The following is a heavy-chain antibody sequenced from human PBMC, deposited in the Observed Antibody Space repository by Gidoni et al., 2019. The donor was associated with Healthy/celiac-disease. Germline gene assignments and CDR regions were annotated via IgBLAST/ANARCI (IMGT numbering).Heavy chain of an antibody. J-gene: IGHJ4*02. Sequence: EVQLLESGGGLVQPGGSLRLSCAAPGFTFSSHAMSWVRQAPGKGLEWVSASSGSGGSTYYADSVKGRFTISRDNSKNTLYLQMNSLRAEDTAVYYCAKDGRAYCGGDCYFNYWGQGTLVNVSS. D-gene: IGHD2-21*02. CDR2: SSGSGGST. V-gene: IGHV3-23*01. CDR3: AKDGRAYCGGDCYFNY. CDR1: GFTFSSHA.